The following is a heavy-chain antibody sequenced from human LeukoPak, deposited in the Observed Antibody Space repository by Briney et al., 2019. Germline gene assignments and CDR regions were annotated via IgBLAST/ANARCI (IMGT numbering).Heavy chain of an antibody. V-gene: IGHV3-30*18. CDR3: AKEGSNGDFDY. Sequence: GGSLRLSCAASGFTFSSYDMHWVRQAPGMGLEWVTVISYDGSNKYYGDSVKGRFTISRDNSKNTLYLKMNSLRAEDTAVYYCAKEGSNGDFDYWGQGTLVTVSS. J-gene: IGHJ4*02. CDR1: GFTFSSYD. D-gene: IGHD1-26*01. CDR2: ISYDGSNK.